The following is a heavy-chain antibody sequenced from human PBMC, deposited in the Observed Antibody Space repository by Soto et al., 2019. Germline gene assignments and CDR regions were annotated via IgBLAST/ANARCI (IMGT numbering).Heavy chain of an antibody. V-gene: IGHV1-18*01. CDR1: GYTFTSYG. Sequence: ASVKVSCKASGYTFTSYGISWVRQAPGQGLEWMGWISAYNGNTNYAQKLQGRVTMTTDTSTSTAYMELRSLRSDDTAVYYCARVPKPRGPIDIVLMVYATQRNYLDYWGQGTLVTVSS. CDR2: ISAYNGNT. D-gene: IGHD2-8*01. CDR3: ARVPKPRGPIDIVLMVYATQRNYLDY. J-gene: IGHJ4*02.